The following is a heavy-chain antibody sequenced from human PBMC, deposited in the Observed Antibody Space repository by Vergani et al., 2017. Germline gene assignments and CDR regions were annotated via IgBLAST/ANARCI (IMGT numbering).Heavy chain of an antibody. CDR1: GFTFSSYS. V-gene: IGHV3-21*01. D-gene: IGHD2-8*01. CDR2: ISSSSSYI. Sequence: EVQLVESGGGLVQPGRSLRLSCAASGFTFSSYSMNWVRQAPGKGLEWVSSISSSSSYIYYADSVKGRFTITRDNAKNSLYLQMNSLRAEDTAVYYCARDLVEHYCTNGVCYGTRYNYYYYYMDVWGKGTTVTVSS. J-gene: IGHJ6*03. CDR3: ARDLVEHYCTNGVCYGTRYNYYYYYMDV.